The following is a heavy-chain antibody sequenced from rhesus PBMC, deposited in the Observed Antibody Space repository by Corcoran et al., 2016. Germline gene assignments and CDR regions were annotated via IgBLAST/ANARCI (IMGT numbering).Heavy chain of an antibody. CDR2: IYGGSGST. CDR1: GYSISSGYG. J-gene: IGHJ4*01. D-gene: IGHD5-12*01. CDR3: ARDRDTALDY. V-gene: IGHV4-127*01. Sequence: QVQLQESGPGLVKPSETLSLTCAVSGYSISSGYGWGWIRQPPGKGQEWIGLIYGGSGSTYYNPSLKSRVTVSKDTSKNQFSLKLSSVTAADTAVYYCARDRDTALDYWGQGVLVTVSS.